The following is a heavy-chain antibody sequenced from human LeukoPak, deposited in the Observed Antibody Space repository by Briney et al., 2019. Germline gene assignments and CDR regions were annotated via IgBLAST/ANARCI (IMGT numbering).Heavy chain of an antibody. CDR3: TFLMWAGPYYFDY. CDR1: GFTFSNAW. Sequence: GGSLRLSCAASGFTFSNAWMSWVRQAAGKGLEWVGRIKSKTDGGTTDYAAPVKGRFTISRDDSKNTLYLQMNSLKTEDTAVYYCTFLMWAGPYYFDYWGQGTLVTVSS. CDR2: IKSKTDGGTT. D-gene: IGHD6-19*01. V-gene: IGHV3-15*01. J-gene: IGHJ4*02.